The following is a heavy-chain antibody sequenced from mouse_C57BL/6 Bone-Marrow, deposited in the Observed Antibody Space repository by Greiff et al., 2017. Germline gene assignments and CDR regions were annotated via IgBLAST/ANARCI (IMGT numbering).Heavy chain of an antibody. Sequence: QVQLQQPGAELVMPGASVKLSCKASGYTFTSYWMHWVQQRPGQGLEWIGEIDPSDSYTNYNQKFKGKSTLTVDKSSSTAYMQLSSLTSEDSAVYYCARGTTVAAYWCQGTLVTVSA. J-gene: IGHJ3*01. CDR3: ARGTTVAAY. V-gene: IGHV1-69*01. CDR2: IDPSDSYT. CDR1: GYTFTSYW. D-gene: IGHD1-1*01.